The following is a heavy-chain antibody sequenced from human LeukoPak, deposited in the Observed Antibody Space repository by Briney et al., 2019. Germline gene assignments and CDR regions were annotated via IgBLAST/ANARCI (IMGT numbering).Heavy chain of an antibody. CDR3: ATEYDY. Sequence: QPGGSLRLSCTASGFTLSSYAIHWVRQAPGKGLEWVSVIYLDGSKIYYADSVKGRFTLSRDNSKNTLYLQMNSLRAEDTAVYYCATEYDYWGQGTLVTVSS. CDR2: IYLDGSKI. V-gene: IGHV3-33*01. J-gene: IGHJ4*02. CDR1: GFTLSSYA.